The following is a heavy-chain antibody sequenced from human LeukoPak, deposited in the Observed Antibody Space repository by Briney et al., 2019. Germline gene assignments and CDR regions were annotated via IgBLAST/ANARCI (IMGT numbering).Heavy chain of an antibody. J-gene: IGHJ4*02. D-gene: IGHD1/OR15-1a*01. CDR1: KYAFTTYY. CDR2: INPTGGNT. CDR3: ARVFTHRSNNGAGADY. V-gene: IGHV1-46*01. Sequence: GASVKVSCKASKYAFTTYYIHWVRQAPGQGLEWMGIINPTGGNTSYAQKFQGRVTMTRDTSISTAYMELSRLRSDDTAVYYCARVFTHRSNNGAGADYWGQGTLVTVSS.